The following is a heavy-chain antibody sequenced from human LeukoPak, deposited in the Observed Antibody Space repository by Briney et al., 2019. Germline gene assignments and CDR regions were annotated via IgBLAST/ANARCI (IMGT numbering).Heavy chain of an antibody. CDR3: AKDQSYESSGYYGGFDY. V-gene: IGHV3-23*01. CDR2: ISGSGGDT. J-gene: IGHJ4*02. CDR1: GFTFSDYY. D-gene: IGHD3-22*01. Sequence: GGSLRLSCVASGFTFSDYYMSWIRQAPGKGLEWVSGISGSGGDTYYADSVKGRFTISRDNSKNTLNLQMNSLRAEDTALYYCAKDQSYESSGYYGGFDYWGQGTLVTVSS.